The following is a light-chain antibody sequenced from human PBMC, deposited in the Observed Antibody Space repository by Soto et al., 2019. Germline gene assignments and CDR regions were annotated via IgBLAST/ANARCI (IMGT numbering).Light chain of an antibody. Sequence: QSALTQPASVSGSAGQSITISCTGTSSDVGGFNYVSWYQQHPGKAPKLLIFDVYSRPSGISNRFSGSKSGNTASLTISGLQAEDEADYYCSSYTGRTLYVFGTGTKVTVL. CDR3: SSYTGRTLYV. CDR2: DVY. J-gene: IGLJ1*01. CDR1: SSDVGGFNY. V-gene: IGLV2-14*01.